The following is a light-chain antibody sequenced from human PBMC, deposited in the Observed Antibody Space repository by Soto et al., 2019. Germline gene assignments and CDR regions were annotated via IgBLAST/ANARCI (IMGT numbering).Light chain of an antibody. CDR3: QLYGSSPIT. V-gene: IGKV3-20*01. CDR2: GAS. J-gene: IGKJ5*01. CDR1: QSVSSSY. Sequence: EIVLTQSPGTLSLSPGERATLSCRASQSVSSSYLAWYQQRPGQAPRLLIYGASSRATGIPDRFSGSGSGTDFTLTISRLEPEVFAVYFCQLYGSSPITFGQGTRLEIK.